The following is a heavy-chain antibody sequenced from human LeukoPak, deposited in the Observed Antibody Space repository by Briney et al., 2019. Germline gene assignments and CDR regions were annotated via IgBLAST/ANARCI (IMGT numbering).Heavy chain of an antibody. CDR2: IYYSGST. D-gene: IGHD2-2*01. CDR1: GGSVSSGSYY. J-gene: IGHJ3*02. Sequence: SETLSLTCTVSGGSVSSGSYYWSWIRQPPGKGLEWIGYIYYSGSTNYNPSLKSRVTISVDTSKIQFSLKLSSVTAADTAVYYCASRYCSSTSCYEGDAFDIWGQGTMVTVSS. CDR3: ASRYCSSTSCYEGDAFDI. V-gene: IGHV4-61*01.